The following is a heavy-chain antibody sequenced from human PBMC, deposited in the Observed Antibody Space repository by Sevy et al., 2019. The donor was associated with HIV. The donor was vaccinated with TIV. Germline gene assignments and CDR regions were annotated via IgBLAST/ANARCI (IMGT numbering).Heavy chain of an antibody. CDR1: GFTFSSYS. Sequence: GGSLRLSCAASGFTFSSYSMNWVRQAPGKGLEWVSFISSSSAYRYDADSVKGRFTISRDNAKNSLYLQMNSLRAEDSAVYYCARDEARQLVYDFWGPGTLVTVSS. V-gene: IGHV3-21*01. CDR3: ARDEARQLVYDF. J-gene: IGHJ4*02. D-gene: IGHD6-13*01. CDR2: ISSSSAYR.